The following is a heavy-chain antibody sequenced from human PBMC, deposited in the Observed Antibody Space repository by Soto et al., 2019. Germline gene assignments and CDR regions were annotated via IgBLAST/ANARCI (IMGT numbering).Heavy chain of an antibody. Sequence: PGGSLRLSCAASGFTFNNYAMSWVRQAPGKGLEWVSAISGSGGHTYYADSVKGRFTISRDKSKNTLYFQMNSLRAEDTAVYYCAKDRFYGSGSYTVFDYWGQGTLVTVAS. J-gene: IGHJ4*02. CDR3: AKDRFYGSGSYTVFDY. CDR2: ISGSGGHT. CDR1: GFTFNNYA. V-gene: IGHV3-23*01. D-gene: IGHD3-10*01.